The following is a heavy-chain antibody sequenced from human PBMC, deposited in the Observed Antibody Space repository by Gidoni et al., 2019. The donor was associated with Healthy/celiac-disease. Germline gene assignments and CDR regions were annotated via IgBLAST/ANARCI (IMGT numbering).Heavy chain of an antibody. Sequence: EVQLVESGGGLVKPGGSLRLSCAASGFTCSTAWMNWVRQAPGKGLEWVGRIKSKTDGGTTDYAAPVKGRFTISRDDSKNTLYLQMNSLKTEDTAVYYCTTDIYISGSKIPSDAFDIWGQGTMVTVSS. D-gene: IGHD1-26*01. CDR3: TTDIYISGSKIPSDAFDI. CDR2: IKSKTDGGTT. J-gene: IGHJ3*02. V-gene: IGHV3-15*07. CDR1: GFTCSTAW.